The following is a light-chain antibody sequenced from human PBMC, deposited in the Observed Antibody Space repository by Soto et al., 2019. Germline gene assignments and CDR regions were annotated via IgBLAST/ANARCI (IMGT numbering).Light chain of an antibody. CDR1: QKVSSNL. V-gene: IGKV3D-20*02. J-gene: IGKJ5*01. CDR3: QQRHMWPIT. CDR2: GAP. Sequence: VLPQSPVALSLSPGSRAPLSFSASQKVSSNLLVWYQQHPCHAPRLLIYGAPSRATGIPDRFSGSGSGTDFTLTISSLEPEDSAAYYCQQRHMWPITFGQGTRLEIK.